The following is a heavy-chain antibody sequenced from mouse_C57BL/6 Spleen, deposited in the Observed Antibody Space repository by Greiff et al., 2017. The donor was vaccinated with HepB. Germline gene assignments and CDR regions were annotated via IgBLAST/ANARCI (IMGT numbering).Heavy chain of an antibody. Sequence: VQLQESGPELVKPGASVKISCKASGYSFTSYYIHWVKQRPGQGLEGIGWIYPGSGNTKYNEKFKGKATLTADTASSTAYMQLSSLTSEDSAVYYCARDYYFDYWGQGTTLTVSS. CDR1: GYSFTSYY. CDR3: ARDYYFDY. V-gene: IGHV1-66*01. J-gene: IGHJ2*01. CDR2: IYPGSGNT.